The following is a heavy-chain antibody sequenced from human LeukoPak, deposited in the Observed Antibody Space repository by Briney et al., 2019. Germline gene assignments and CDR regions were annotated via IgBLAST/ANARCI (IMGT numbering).Heavy chain of an antibody. V-gene: IGHV3-30-3*01. D-gene: IGHD3-10*01. J-gene: IGHJ4*02. Sequence: PGGSLRLSCAASGFTFSSYAMHWVRQAPGKGLEWVAVISYDGNNKDYADSVKGRFTISRDNSKNTLYLQMNSLRAEDTAVYYCAKDDYRWLSVVRGVIPFDYWGQGTLVTVSS. CDR3: AKDDYRWLSVVRGVIPFDY. CDR2: ISYDGNNK. CDR1: GFTFSSYA.